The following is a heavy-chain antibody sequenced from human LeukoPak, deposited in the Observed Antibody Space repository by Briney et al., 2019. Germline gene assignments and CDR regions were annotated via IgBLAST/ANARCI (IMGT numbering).Heavy chain of an antibody. J-gene: IGHJ3*02. Sequence: ASVKVSCKASGGTFSSYAINWVRQATGQGLEWMGWMNPNSGNTGYAQKFQGRVTMTRNTSISTAYMELSSLRSEDTAVYYCARGREYYYDSSGYYYVHAFDIWGQGTMVTVSS. D-gene: IGHD3-22*01. CDR1: GGTFSSYA. CDR2: MNPNSGNT. CDR3: ARGREYYYDSSGYYYVHAFDI. V-gene: IGHV1-8*02.